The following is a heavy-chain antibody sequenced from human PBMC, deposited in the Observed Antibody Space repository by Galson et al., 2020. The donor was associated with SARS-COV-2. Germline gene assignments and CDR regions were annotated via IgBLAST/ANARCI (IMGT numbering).Heavy chain of an antibody. V-gene: IGHV1-69*13. J-gene: IGHJ4*02. CDR1: GGTFSSYA. D-gene: IGHD2-2*01. Sequence: SVKVSCKASGGTFSSYAISWVRQAPGQGLEWMGGIIPIFGTANYAQKFQGRVTITADESTSTAYMELSSLRSEDTAVYYCARGIGQIVPAAIRYLDYWGQGTLVTVSS. CDR3: ARGIGQIVPAAIRYLDY. CDR2: IIPIFGTA.